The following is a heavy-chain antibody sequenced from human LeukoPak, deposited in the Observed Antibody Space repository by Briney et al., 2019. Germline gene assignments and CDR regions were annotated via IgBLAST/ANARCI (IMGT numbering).Heavy chain of an antibody. CDR1: GGSISSSNW. CDR2: IYHSGST. Sequence: SETLSLTCAVSGGSISSSNWWSWVRQPPGKGLEWIGEIYHSGSTNYNPSLKSRVTISVDKSKNQFSLELTSVTAADTAVYYCARRRYDASGYYPSRGRYFDYWGQGTLVTVSS. V-gene: IGHV4-4*02. J-gene: IGHJ4*02. D-gene: IGHD3-22*01. CDR3: ARRRYDASGYYPSRGRYFDY.